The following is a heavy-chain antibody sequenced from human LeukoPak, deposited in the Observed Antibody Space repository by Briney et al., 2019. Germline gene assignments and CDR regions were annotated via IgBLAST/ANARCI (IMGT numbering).Heavy chain of an antibody. V-gene: IGHV1-69*13. J-gene: IGHJ4*02. Sequence: GASVNVSCKASGGTFSSYAISWVRQAPGQGLEWMGGIIPIFGTANYAQKFQGRVTITADESTSTAYMELSSLRSEDTAVYYCARVGDDSSGYYFDYWGQGTLVTVSS. CDR2: IIPIFGTA. CDR3: ARVGDDSSGYYFDY. D-gene: IGHD3-22*01. CDR1: GGTFSSYA.